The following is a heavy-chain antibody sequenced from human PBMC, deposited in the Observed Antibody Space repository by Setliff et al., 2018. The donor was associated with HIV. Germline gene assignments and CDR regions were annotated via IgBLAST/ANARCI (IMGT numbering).Heavy chain of an antibody. CDR1: GESFSGYF. J-gene: IGHJ6*02. D-gene: IGHD3-22*01. CDR3: ARSFPYYYESSGLYAMDV. CDR2: MNHRGTF. V-gene: IGHV4-34*01. Sequence: SETLSLTCAVYGESFSGYFWNWIRQPPGKGLEWIGEMNHRGTFDYNPSLKSRVTISVDTSKKQFSLNLKSVTAADTAIYFCARSFPYYYESSGLYAMDVWGQGTTVTVSS.